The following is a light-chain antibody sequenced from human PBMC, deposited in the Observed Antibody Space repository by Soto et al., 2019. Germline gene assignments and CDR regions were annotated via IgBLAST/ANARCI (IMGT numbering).Light chain of an antibody. CDR2: EVN. CDR3: NSFTPGSTYD. Sequence: QSALTQPASVSGSPGQSITISCTGSSGDVGAYNRVSWYQQHPDKAPKLIIYEVNNRPSGVSNRFSGSKSGYTASLTISGLQAEDEADYYCNSFTPGSTYDFGTGTKVTVL. J-gene: IGLJ1*01. CDR1: SGDVGAYNR. V-gene: IGLV2-14*01.